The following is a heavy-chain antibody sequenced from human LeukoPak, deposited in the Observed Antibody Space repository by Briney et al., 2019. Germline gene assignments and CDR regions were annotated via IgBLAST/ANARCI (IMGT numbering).Heavy chain of an antibody. CDR3: ARAVWCSSTSCYGSRLGKGGLDY. Sequence: ASVKVSCKASGYTFTSYGISWVRQAPGQGLEWMGWISAYNGNTNYAQKLQGRVTMTTDTSTSTAYIELRSLRSDDTAVYYCARAVWCSSTSCYGSRLGKGGLDYWGQGTLVTVSS. D-gene: IGHD2-2*01. CDR1: GYTFTSYG. CDR2: ISAYNGNT. V-gene: IGHV1-18*01. J-gene: IGHJ4*02.